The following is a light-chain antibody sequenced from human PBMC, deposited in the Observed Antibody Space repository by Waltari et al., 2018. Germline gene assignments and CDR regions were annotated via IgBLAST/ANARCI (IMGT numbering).Light chain of an antibody. V-gene: IGLV2-23*02. J-gene: IGLJ2*01. Sequence: QSALTQPASVSGSPEQSITISCTGTSSDVGSYNLVSWYQQHPGKAPKLMISEVNERPSVVSIRCSGSKSGNTASLTISGLQAEDETDYYCCSYAGSNTVLFGGGTKLTVL. CDR2: EVN. CDR3: CSYAGSNTVL. CDR1: SSDVGSYNL.